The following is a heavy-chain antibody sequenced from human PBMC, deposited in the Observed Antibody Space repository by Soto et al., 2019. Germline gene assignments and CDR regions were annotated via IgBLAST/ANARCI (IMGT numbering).Heavy chain of an antibody. CDR2: ISYDRSNT. J-gene: IGHJ4*02. Sequence: GGSLRLSCVASGFTFSSYGMHWVRQAPGKGLEWVAIISYDRSNTYYADSVKGRFTISRDNSKNTLYLQMNSLRAEDTSVYYCAKEGGLSGSYYISSSYYFDYWGQGT. D-gene: IGHD1-26*01. CDR3: AKEGGLSGSYYISSSYYFDY. V-gene: IGHV3-30*18. CDR1: GFTFSSYG.